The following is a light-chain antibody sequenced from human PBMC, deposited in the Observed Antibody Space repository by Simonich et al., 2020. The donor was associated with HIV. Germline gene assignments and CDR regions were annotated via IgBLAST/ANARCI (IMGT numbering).Light chain of an antibody. CDR2: GAS. Sequence: IVLTQSPGTPSLSPGERATLSCRASQSVSSSYLAWYQQKPGQAPRLLIYGASSRATGIPDRFSGSGSGTDFTLTISRLEPEDVAVYYCQQYGRALTFGGGTKVEVK. CDR3: QQYGRALT. J-gene: IGKJ4*01. CDR1: QSVSSSY. V-gene: IGKV3-20*01.